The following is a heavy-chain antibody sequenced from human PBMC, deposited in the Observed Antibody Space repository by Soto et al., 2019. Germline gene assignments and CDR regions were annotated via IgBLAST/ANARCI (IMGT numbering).Heavy chain of an antibody. CDR2: IYYSGST. Sequence: QVQLQESGPGLVKPSETLSLTCTVSGGSISSYYWSWIRQPPGKGLEWIGYIYYSGSTNYNPSPKSRVTISVDTSKNQYSLKLSSVTAADTAVYYCARGRVYSYGYDYYYGMDVWGQGTTVTVSS. CDR3: ARGRVYSYGYDYYYGMDV. J-gene: IGHJ6*02. V-gene: IGHV4-59*01. D-gene: IGHD5-18*01. CDR1: GGSISSYY.